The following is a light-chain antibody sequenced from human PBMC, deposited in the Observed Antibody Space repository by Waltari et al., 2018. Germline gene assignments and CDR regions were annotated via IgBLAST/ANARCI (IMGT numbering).Light chain of an antibody. V-gene: IGKV2-30*02. Sequence: DVVMTQSPLSLTVTLGQPASISCRSSQGLIHSDGNTYLNWFQQRPGQSPRRLIYKVFNRESGVPERFSGSGSGTDFTLKISRVEAEDVGFYYCMQSTQWPRTFGQGTKVQLK. CDR3: MQSTQWPRT. CDR1: QGLIHSDGNTY. CDR2: KVF. J-gene: IGKJ1*01.